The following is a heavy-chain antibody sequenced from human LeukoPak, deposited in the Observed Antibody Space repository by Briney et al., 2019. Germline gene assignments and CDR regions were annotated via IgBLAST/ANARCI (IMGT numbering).Heavy chain of an antibody. Sequence: GGSLRLSCAASGFTFSSYWMSWVRQAPGKGLEWVANIKQDGSEKYYVDSAKGRFTISRDNAKNSLYLQMNSLRAEDTAFYYCARGLMGGYPYFENWGQGTLVTVSS. CDR2: IKQDGSEK. CDR3: ARGLMGGYPYFEN. CDR1: GFTFSSYW. J-gene: IGHJ4*02. D-gene: IGHD3-22*01. V-gene: IGHV3-7*03.